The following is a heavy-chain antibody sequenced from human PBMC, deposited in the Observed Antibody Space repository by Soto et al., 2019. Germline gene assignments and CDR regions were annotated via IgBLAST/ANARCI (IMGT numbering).Heavy chain of an antibody. V-gene: IGHV1-69*08. CDR3: AREDRGGYFDY. CDR1: GGTFSSYT. D-gene: IGHD3-16*01. CDR2: IIPILGIA. Sequence: QVQLVQSGAEVKKPGSSVKVSCKASGGTFSSYTISWVRQAPGQGLEWMGRIIPILGIANYAQKFQGRVTITADKSTSTAYMELSRLRSEDTAVYYCAREDRGGYFDYWGQGTLVTVSS. J-gene: IGHJ4*02.